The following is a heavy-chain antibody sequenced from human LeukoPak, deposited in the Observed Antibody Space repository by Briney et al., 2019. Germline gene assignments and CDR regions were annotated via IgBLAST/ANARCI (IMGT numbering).Heavy chain of an antibody. Sequence: GGPLRLSCAASGFTFSSYSMNWVRQAPGKGLEWVSYISSSRSIIYYADSVKGRFTISRDNAKNSLYLQMNSLRAEDTAVYYCARGGHYDYVWGRYRQKDGFDYWGQGTLVTVSS. CDR2: ISSSRSII. D-gene: IGHD3-16*02. CDR3: ARGGHYDYVWGRYRQKDGFDY. J-gene: IGHJ4*02. CDR1: GFTFSSYS. V-gene: IGHV3-48*01.